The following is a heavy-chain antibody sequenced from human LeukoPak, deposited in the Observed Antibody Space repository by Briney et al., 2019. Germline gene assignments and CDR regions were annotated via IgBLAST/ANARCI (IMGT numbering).Heavy chain of an antibody. CDR1: GFIFGDYS. V-gene: IGHV3-48*01. CDR2: ISGGSSDL. CDR3: AKDKWDPQGSGSYYNGLDY. J-gene: IGHJ4*02. D-gene: IGHD3-10*01. Sequence: PGGSLRLSCAASGFIFGDYSMNWVRQAPGKGLEWISYISGGSSDLHYADSVKGRFTISRDNSKNTLYLQMNSLRAEDTAVYYCAKDKWDPQGSGSYYNGLDYWGQGTLVTVSS.